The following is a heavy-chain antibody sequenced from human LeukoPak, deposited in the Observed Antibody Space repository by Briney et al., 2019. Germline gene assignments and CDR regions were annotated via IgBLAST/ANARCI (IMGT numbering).Heavy chain of an antibody. V-gene: IGHV3-13*01. CDR3: ARDQRYYYDSSGATLYYYHYMDV. Sequence: AGGSLRLSCAASGFTFSSYDMHWVRQPTGGGLEWVSGIGTAGDTYYLGSVKGRFTISRENAQNSLYLQMNSLRAGDTAVYYCARDQRYYYDSSGATLYYYHYMDVWGKGTTVTVSS. D-gene: IGHD3-22*01. J-gene: IGHJ6*03. CDR1: GFTFSSYD. CDR2: IGTAGDT.